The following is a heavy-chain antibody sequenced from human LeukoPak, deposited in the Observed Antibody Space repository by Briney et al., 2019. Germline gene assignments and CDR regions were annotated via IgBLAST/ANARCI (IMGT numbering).Heavy chain of an antibody. CDR2: ISDIGST. D-gene: IGHD3-22*01. Sequence: SETLSLTCTVSGGSISSYYWSWIRQPPGKGLEWIAYISDIGSTNYNPSLKSRVTISVDRSKNQFSLKLSSVTAADTAVYYCASYYDSSGYYRDYWGQGTLVTVSS. CDR3: ASYYDSSGYYRDY. V-gene: IGHV4-59*12. CDR1: GGSISSYY. J-gene: IGHJ4*02.